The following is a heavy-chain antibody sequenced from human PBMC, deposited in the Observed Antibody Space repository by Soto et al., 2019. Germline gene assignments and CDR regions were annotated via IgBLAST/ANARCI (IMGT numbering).Heavy chain of an antibody. CDR2: IFYTGST. J-gene: IGHJ4*02. Sequence: ETLSLTCTVSGGSISGHYWIWIRQSPGKRLEWIGYIFYTGSTNYNPSLESRVTLSVDTSKNQFSLRLSSVTAADTAVYYCARVGSSGWSPDYWGQGTLVTVSS. CDR1: GGSISGHY. V-gene: IGHV4-59*11. CDR3: ARVGSSGWSPDY. D-gene: IGHD6-19*01.